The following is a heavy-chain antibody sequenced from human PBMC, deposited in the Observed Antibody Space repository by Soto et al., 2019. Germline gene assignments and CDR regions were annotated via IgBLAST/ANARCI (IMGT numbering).Heavy chain of an antibody. CDR2: ISSTTNYI. J-gene: IGHJ4*02. CDR3: ARESADLTSNFDY. Sequence: EVQLVESGGGLVKPGGSLRLSCAASGFTFTRYSMNWVRQAPGKGLEWVSSISSTTNYIYYGDSMKGRFTISRDNGKNSLYLEIHSLRAEDTAVYYCARESADLTSNFDYWGQGTLVTVSS. V-gene: IGHV3-21*06. CDR1: GFTFTRYS.